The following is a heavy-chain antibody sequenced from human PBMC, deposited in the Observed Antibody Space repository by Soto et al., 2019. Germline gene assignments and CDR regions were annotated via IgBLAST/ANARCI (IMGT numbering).Heavy chain of an antibody. CDR1: GGSISSYY. V-gene: IGHV4-59*01. D-gene: IGHD6-6*01. CDR2: IYYSGST. CDR3: AAQPRYSSSSDYYYGMDV. Sequence: PSETLSLTCTVSGGSISSYYWSWIRQSPGKGLGWIGYIYYSGSTNYNPSLKSRVTISVDTSKNQFSLKLSSVTAADTAVYYCAAQPRYSSSSDYYYGMDVWGQGTTVTVSS. J-gene: IGHJ6*02.